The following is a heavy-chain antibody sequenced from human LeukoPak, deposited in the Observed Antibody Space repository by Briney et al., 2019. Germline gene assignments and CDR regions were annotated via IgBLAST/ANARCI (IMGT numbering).Heavy chain of an antibody. CDR2: IDTKTGNP. D-gene: IGHD3-22*01. V-gene: IGHV7-4-1*02. CDR1: GYTFSSCA. CDR3: AIHPSDSSGYFSY. J-gene: IGHJ4*02. Sequence: ASVTVSCTASGYTFSSCANNWVRQAPGQGLEYMGWIDTKTGNPTYAQGFTGRFVFSLDTSVSTAYLQISSLKAEDTAVYYCAIHPSDSSGYFSYWGQGALVTVSS.